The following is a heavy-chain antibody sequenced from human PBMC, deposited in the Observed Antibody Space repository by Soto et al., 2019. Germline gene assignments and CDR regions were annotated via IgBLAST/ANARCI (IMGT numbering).Heavy chain of an antibody. J-gene: IGHJ6*02. CDR2: ISSSSSTI. V-gene: IGHV3-48*02. D-gene: IGHD3-3*01. Sequence: GGSLRLSCAASGFTFSSYSMNWVRQAPGKGLEWVSYISSSSSTIYYADSVKGRFTISRDNAKNSLYLQMNSLRDEDTAVYYCARDYDFWSGYFRYGMDVWGQGTTVTVSS. CDR3: ARDYDFWSGYFRYGMDV. CDR1: GFTFSSYS.